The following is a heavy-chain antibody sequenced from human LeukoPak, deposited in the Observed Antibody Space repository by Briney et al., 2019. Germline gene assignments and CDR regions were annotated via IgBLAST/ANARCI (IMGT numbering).Heavy chain of an antibody. D-gene: IGHD3-22*01. CDR2: ITSSGGGT. J-gene: IGHJ4*02. CDR1: GFTFSIYA. CDR3: AKGRPNYYGSNGHYYRRDGDY. V-gene: IGHV3-23*01. Sequence: PGGSLRLSCAASGFTFSIYATSWVRQAPGKGLQWLSSITSSGGGTYYADSAKGRFTISRDNSENMLYLQMNSLRVEDTAVYFWAKGRPNYYGSNGHYYRRDGDYWGQGTLVTVSS.